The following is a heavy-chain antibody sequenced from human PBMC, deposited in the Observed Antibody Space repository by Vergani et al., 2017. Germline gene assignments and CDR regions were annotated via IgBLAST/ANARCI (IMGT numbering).Heavy chain of an antibody. Sequence: EGKWVKAGAEVKKPGATMKISCKVSGYTFTDHYMHWVKQAPGKGLEWMGLVDPEDGETIYAEKFKGRVTIAADTSTDTAHLELSSLRSEDTAVYYCATPQTVTTGGMEVWGQGTTVIVSS. J-gene: IGHJ6*02. D-gene: IGHD4-17*01. V-gene: IGHV1-69-2*01. CDR1: GYTFTDHY. CDR3: ATPQTVTTGGMEV. CDR2: VDPEDGET.